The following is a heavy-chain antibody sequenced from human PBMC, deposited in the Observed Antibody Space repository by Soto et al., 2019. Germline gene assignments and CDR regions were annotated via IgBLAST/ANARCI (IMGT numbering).Heavy chain of an antibody. CDR2: ISRTTNSI. CDR1: GFTFTRYG. V-gene: IGHV3-21*06. CDR3: ARESEDLTSNFDY. Sequence: GGSLRLSCAASGFTFTRYGMNCVRQAPGKGLEWVSSISRTTNSISDGDSMKGRFTISRDKAKNSLYLEMNSLRAEDTAVYYCARESEDLTSNFDYWGQGTLVTVSS. J-gene: IGHJ4*02.